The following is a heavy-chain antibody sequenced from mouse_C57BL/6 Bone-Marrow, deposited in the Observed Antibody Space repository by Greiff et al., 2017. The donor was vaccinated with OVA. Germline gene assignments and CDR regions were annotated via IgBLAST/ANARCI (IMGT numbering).Heavy chain of an antibody. V-gene: IGHV3-6*01. CDR1: GYSITSGYY. CDR3: ARGYYYGSSYGGTYYFDY. J-gene: IGHJ2*01. Sequence: EVQRVESGPGLVKPSQSLSLTCSVTGYSITSGYYWNWIRQFPGNKLEWMGYISYDGSNNYNPSLKNRISITRDTSKNQFFLKLNSVTTEDTATYYCARGYYYGSSYGGTYYFDYWGQGTTLTVSS. CDR2: ISYDGSN. D-gene: IGHD1-1*01.